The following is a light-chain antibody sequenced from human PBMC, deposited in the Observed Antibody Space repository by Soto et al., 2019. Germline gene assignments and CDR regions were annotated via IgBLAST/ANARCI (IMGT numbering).Light chain of an antibody. CDR1: QGLSSD. J-gene: IGKJ5*01. V-gene: IGKV1-9*01. Sequence: DIQLTQSPSFLSASVGDRVTITCRASQGLSSDLAWYQQKPGKAPKLLIYAASTLQSGVPSRFSGSGSGTEFTLTISSLQPEAFATYYCQQLNSYPITFGQGTRLEIK. CDR3: QQLNSYPIT. CDR2: AAS.